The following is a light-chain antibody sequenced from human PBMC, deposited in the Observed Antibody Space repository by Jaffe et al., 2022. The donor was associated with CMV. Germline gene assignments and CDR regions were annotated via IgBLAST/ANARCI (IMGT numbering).Light chain of an antibody. CDR1: QSVSSSY. CDR3: QQYDSSPYT. CDR2: GAS. J-gene: IGKJ2*01. Sequence: EIVLTQSPGTLSLSPGERATLSCRASQSVSSSYLGWYQQKPGQAPRLLIYGASGRATGIPDRFSGSGSGTDFTLTISRLEPEDFAVYYCQQYDSSPYTFGQGTKL. V-gene: IGKV3-20*01.